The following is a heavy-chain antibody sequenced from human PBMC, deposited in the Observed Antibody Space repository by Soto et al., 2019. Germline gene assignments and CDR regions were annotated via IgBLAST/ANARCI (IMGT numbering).Heavy chain of an antibody. J-gene: IGHJ4*02. V-gene: IGHV1-8*01. CDR1: GYTFSSYD. CDR3: ARGYYDRTGYYPIDY. CDR2: MNANSGNT. Sequence: ASVKVSCKASGYTFSSYDIHWVRLATGQGLEWMGWMNANSGNTGSAQRFQGRVTMTWNTATSTAYMEMSRMRSYDTAVYYCARGYYDRTGYYPIDYWGPGTLVTVSS. D-gene: IGHD3-22*01.